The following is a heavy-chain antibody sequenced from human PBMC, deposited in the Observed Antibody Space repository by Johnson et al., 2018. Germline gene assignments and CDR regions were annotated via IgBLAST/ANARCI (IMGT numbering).Heavy chain of an antibody. CDR2: INHSGST. CDR3: ASSQSVPAPNTYFDDHMDV. Sequence: QVQLQESGPGLVKPSETLSLTCTVYGGSFSGYYWSWIRQPPGKGLEWIGEINHSGSTNYNPSLKSRVTISVDPSKNQFSLKLSSETAADTAVYYCASSQSVPAPNTYFDDHMDVWGKWTTVTVSS. V-gene: IGHV4-34*01. J-gene: IGHJ6*03. CDR1: GGSFSGYY. D-gene: IGHD2-2*01.